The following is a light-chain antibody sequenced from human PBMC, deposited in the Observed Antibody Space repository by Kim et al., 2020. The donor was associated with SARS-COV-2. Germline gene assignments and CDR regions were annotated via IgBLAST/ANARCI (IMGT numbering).Light chain of an antibody. CDR1: QGISSW. J-gene: IGKJ1*01. V-gene: IGKV1-12*01. CDR2: AAS. CDR3: QQANSFPWT. Sequence: DIQMTQSPSSVSASVGDRVTITCRASQGISSWLAWYQQKPGKAPKLLIYAASSLQSGVPSRFSGSGSGTDFTLTISSQPEDFATYYCQQANSFPWTFGQGTKVDIK.